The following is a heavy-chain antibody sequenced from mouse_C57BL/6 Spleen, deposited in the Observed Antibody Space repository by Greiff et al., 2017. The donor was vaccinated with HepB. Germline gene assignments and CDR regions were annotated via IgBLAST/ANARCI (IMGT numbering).Heavy chain of an antibody. CDR1: GFTFSSYA. D-gene: IGHD1-1*01. CDR2: ISDGGSYT. Sequence: VQLKESGGGLVKPGGSLKLSCAASGFTFSSYAMSWVRQTPEKRLEWVATISDGGSYTYYPDNVKGRFTISRDNAKNNLYLQMSHLKSEDTAMYYCARSNGNFDYWGQGTTLTVSS. CDR3: ARSNGNFDY. V-gene: IGHV5-4*01. J-gene: IGHJ2*01.